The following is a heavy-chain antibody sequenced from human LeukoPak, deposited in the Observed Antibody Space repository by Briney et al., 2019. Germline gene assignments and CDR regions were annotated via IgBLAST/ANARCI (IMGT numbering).Heavy chain of an antibody. CDR2: ISYDGSNK. D-gene: IGHD2-15*01. CDR3: AKPHEAATFFDY. V-gene: IGHV3-30*18. J-gene: IGHJ4*02. Sequence: GSLRLSCAASGFTFSSYGMHWVRQAPGKGLEWVAVISYDGSNKYYADSVKGRFTISRDNSKNTLYLQMNSLRAEDTAVYYCAKPHEAATFFDYWGQGTLVAVSS. CDR1: GFTFSSYG.